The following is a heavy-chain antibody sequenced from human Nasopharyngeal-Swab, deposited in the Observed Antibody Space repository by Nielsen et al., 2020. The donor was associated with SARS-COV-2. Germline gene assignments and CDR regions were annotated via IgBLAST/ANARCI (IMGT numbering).Heavy chain of an antibody. D-gene: IGHD4-17*01. V-gene: IGHV3-48*04. J-gene: IGHJ3*02. Sequence: GSLKISGAASGFTFSSYSMNWVRQAPGKGLEWVSYISSSSSTIYYADSVKGRFTISRDNAKNSLYLQMNSLRAEDTAVYYCAKVTTRSHPNIWGQGTMVTVSS. CDR3: AKVTTRSHPNI. CDR2: ISSSSSTI. CDR1: GFTFSSYS.